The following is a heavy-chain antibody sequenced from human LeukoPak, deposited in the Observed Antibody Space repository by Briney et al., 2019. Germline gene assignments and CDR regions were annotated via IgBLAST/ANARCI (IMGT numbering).Heavy chain of an antibody. V-gene: IGHV4-30-4*01. Sequence: SQTLSLTCTVSGGSISSGDYYWSWIRQPPGKGLEWIGYVYYSGSTYYNPSLKSRVTISVDTSKNQFSLKLSSVTAADTAVYYCARAGIAAAGRVSDYYGMDVWGQGTMVTVSS. CDR3: ARAGIAAAGRVSDYYGMDV. D-gene: IGHD6-13*01. CDR2: VYYSGST. CDR1: GGSISSGDYY. J-gene: IGHJ6*02.